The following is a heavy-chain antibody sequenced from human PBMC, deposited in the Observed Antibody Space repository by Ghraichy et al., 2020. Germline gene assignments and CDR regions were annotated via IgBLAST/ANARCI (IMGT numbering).Heavy chain of an antibody. J-gene: IGHJ6*02. CDR1: GGSISSYY. CDR2: IYYSGST. D-gene: IGHD2-2*01. CDR3: ARDVVPSATKYGLDV. Sequence: ESLNISCTVSGGSISSYYWNWIRQPPGKGLEWIGYIYYSGSTNYNSSLKSRVTISVDPSKNQFSLKLSSVTAADTAVYYCARDVVPSATKYGLDVWGQGTTVTVS. V-gene: IGHV4-59*01.